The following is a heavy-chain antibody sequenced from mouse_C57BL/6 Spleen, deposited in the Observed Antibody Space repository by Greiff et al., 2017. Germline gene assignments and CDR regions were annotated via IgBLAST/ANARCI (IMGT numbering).Heavy chain of an antibody. D-gene: IGHD2-3*01. CDR1: GFTFSSYA. V-gene: IGHV5-9-1*02. CDR3: TRERDGYFDY. J-gene: IGHJ2*01. CDR2: ISSGGDYI. Sequence: EVQRVESGAGLVKPGGSLKLSCAASGFTFSSYAMSWVRQTPEKRLEWVAYISSGGDYIYYADTVKGRFTISRDNARNTLYLQMSSLKSEDTAMYYCTRERDGYFDYWGQGTTLTVSS.